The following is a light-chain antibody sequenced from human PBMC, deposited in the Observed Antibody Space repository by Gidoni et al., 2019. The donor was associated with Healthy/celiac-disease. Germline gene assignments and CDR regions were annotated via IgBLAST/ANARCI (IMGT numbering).Light chain of an antibody. CDR3: QQYDTYSPT. Sequence: DIQMTQYPSTLSASVGDRVTITCQASQNINKWLAWYQQRPGKAPQLLIQEASTLQSGVPSRFSGSGSGTEFSLTIGSLQPDDFATYYCQQYDTYSPTFGGXTKVEIK. CDR1: QNINKW. J-gene: IGKJ4*01. V-gene: IGKV1-5*03. CDR2: EAS.